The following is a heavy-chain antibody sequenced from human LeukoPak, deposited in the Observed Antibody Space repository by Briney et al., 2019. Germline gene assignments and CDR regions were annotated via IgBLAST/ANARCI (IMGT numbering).Heavy chain of an antibody. J-gene: IGHJ4*02. CDR3: AKVVQYTASTGTGLDY. CDR1: GFTFINYG. D-gene: IGHD6-13*01. V-gene: IGHV3-33*06. Sequence: GGSLRLSCAASGFTFINYGMHWVRHAPGKGLDWVAVIWYDGSYKYYAASVKGRFTISRDNSKNTLYLQMNSLRAEDTAIYYCAKVVQYTASTGTGLDYWGQGTLVTVSS. CDR2: IWYDGSYK.